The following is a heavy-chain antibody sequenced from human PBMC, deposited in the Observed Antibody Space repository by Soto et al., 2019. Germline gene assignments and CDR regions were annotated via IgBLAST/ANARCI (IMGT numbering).Heavy chain of an antibody. D-gene: IGHD6-19*01. CDR2: IYRSGIT. CDR3: ARAPPSRSGWFDDFDI. Sequence: SETLSLTFAVSGYSFSSDYYGGWIRQPPGKGLEWIGSIYRSGITYYKPSLNGRGTISLDTSKNQFSLKLSSVTAADTAVYYCARAPPSRSGWFDDFDIWGQGPMVTVSS. V-gene: IGHV4-38-2*01. J-gene: IGHJ3*02. CDR1: GYSFSSDYY.